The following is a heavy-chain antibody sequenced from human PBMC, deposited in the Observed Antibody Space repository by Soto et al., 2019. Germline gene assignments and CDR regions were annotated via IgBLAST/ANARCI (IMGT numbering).Heavy chain of an antibody. D-gene: IGHD5-18*01. CDR1: GYTFTGYY. J-gene: IGHJ6*02. CDR3: ARGEARSYGYYYYYGMDV. Sequence: ASVKVSCKASGYTFTGYYMHWVRQAPGQGLEWMGWINPNSGGTNYAQKFQGRVTMTRDTSISTAYMELSRLRSDDTAVYYCARGEARSYGYYYYYGMDVWGQGTTVTVSS. V-gene: IGHV1-2*02. CDR2: INPNSGGT.